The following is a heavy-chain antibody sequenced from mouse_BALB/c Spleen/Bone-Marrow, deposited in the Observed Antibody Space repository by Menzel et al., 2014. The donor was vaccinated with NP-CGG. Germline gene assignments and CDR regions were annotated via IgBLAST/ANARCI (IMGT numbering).Heavy chain of an antibody. CDR2: INPDRSTI. D-gene: IGHD1-2*01. J-gene: IGHJ3*01. CDR1: GFDFSTFC. CDR3: ARLHYYGYGAY. Sequence: EVQGVESGGGLVQPGGSLKLPCAASGFDFSTFCMSWVRQAPGKGLEWIGEINPDRSTINYRPSLKDKSIISRDNAKNTLYLLLSKVRSEDTALYYCARLHYYGYGAYWGQGTLVTVS. V-gene: IGHV4-1*02.